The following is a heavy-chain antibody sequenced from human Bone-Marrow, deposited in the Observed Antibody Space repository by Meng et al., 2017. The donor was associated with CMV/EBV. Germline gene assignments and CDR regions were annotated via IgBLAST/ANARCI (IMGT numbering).Heavy chain of an antibody. CDR3: ARDLYSGTPSLTY. D-gene: IGHD1-26*01. CDR2: IKEDGSEK. CDR1: SFTFSSFW. V-gene: IGHV3-7*01. J-gene: IGHJ4*02. Sequence: AYSFTFSSFWMTWVRQAPGKGLEWVANIKEDGSEKHYVDSVKGRFTISRDNAKNSLYLQMKSLRAEDTAVYYCARDLYSGTPSLTYWGQGTLVTVSS.